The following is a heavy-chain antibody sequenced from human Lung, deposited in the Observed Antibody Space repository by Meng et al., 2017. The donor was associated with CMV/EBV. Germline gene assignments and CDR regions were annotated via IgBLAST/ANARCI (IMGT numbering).Heavy chain of an antibody. V-gene: IGHV3-53*01. CDR1: GFSVRNNY. CDR2: IYSGGSI. Sequence: ESLKISCVVSGFSVRNNYMNWVRQAPGKGLEWVSIIYSGGSISYADPVKGRFTISRDNSKNTLYLQMNNLRAEDTAVYYCARDLRRYFDYWGQGPEVTVSS. J-gene: IGHJ4*02. CDR3: ARDLRRYFDY.